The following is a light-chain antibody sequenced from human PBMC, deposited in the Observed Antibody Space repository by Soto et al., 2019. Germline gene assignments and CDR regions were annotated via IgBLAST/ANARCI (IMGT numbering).Light chain of an antibody. CDR3: QLYGRSTGT. CDR2: GAS. CDR1: QNILSN. J-gene: IGKJ1*01. V-gene: IGKV3-20*01. Sequence: EIVMTQSPATLSVSPGERATLSCRASQNILSNLAWYQQKPGQAPRLLIYGASSRATGIPDRFSGSGSGTDFTLTISRLEPEDFAVYYCQLYGRSTGTFGQGTKVDIK.